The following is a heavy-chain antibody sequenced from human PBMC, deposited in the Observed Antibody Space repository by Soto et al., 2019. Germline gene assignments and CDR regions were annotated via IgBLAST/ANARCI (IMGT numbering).Heavy chain of an antibody. CDR1: GFTFSSYA. CDR3: AKGPRYYGSGSQYGMDV. D-gene: IGHD3-10*01. CDR2: ISGSGGST. V-gene: IGHV3-23*01. J-gene: IGHJ6*02. Sequence: EVQLLESGGGLVQPGGSLRLSCAASGFTFSSYAMSWVRQAPGKGLEWVSAISGSGGSTYYADSVKGRFTISRDNSKNTLYLQMNSLRAEDTAVYYCAKGPRYYGSGSQYGMDVWGQGTTVTVSS.